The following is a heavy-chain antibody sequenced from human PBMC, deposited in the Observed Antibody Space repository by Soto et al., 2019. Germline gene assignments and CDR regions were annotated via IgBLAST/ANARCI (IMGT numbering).Heavy chain of an antibody. CDR3: ARGLGVRGVSWFDY. CDR1: GYSISSGYY. V-gene: IGHV4-38-2*01. Sequence: PSETLSLTCAVSGYSISSGYYWGWIRQPPGKGLEWIGSIYHSGSTYYNPSLKSRATISVDTSKNQFSLKLSSVTAADTAVYYCARGLGVRGVSWFDYWGQGTLVTVSS. D-gene: IGHD3-10*01. J-gene: IGHJ4*02. CDR2: IYHSGST.